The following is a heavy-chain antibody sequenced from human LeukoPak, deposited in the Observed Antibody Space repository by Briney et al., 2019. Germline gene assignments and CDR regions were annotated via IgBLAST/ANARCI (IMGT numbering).Heavy chain of an antibody. V-gene: IGHV3-7*01. CDR1: GFTLSSYW. J-gene: IGHJ4*02. CDR2: IKQDGSEK. CDR3: ARVSRADAV. Sequence: PGGSLRLSCAASGFTLSSYWMSWVRQAPGKGLEWVANIKQDGSEKYYVDSVKGRFTISRDNAKNSLYLQMNSLRAEDTAVYYCARVSRADAVWGQGTLVTVSS. D-gene: IGHD6-25*01.